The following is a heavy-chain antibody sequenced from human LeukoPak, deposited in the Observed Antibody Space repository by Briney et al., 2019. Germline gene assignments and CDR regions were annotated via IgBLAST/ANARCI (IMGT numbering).Heavy chain of an antibody. CDR3: ARSQGAFDI. V-gene: IGHV4-34*01. CDR1: GGSFSGYY. Sequence: SETLSLTXAVYGGSFSGYYWSWIRQPPGKGLEWIGEINHSGSTNYNPSLKSRVTISVDTSKNQFSLKLSSVTAADTAVYYCARSQGAFDIWGQGTMVTVSS. J-gene: IGHJ3*02. CDR2: INHSGST.